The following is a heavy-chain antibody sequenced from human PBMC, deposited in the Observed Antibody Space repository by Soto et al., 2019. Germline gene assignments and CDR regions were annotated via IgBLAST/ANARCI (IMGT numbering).Heavy chain of an antibody. Sequence: EVQLVESGGGLVQPGGSLTLSCAGSGFTVSNNYMSWVRQAPGKGLEWVSIIYSGATTHYADSVKGRFTISKDNAKNTVYLQVNSLTAEDTAIYYCARAPTVATNFDSWGQGTLVTVAT. V-gene: IGHV3-66*01. CDR3: ARAPTVATNFDS. J-gene: IGHJ4*02. CDR1: GFTVSNNY. CDR2: IYSGATT. D-gene: IGHD4-4*01.